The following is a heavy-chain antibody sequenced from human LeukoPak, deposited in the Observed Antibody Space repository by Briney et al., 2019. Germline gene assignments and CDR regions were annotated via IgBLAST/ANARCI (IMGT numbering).Heavy chain of an antibody. J-gene: IGHJ4*02. CDR2: ISYDGSNK. Sequence: GGSLRLSCAASGFTFSTYGMHWVRQAPGKGLEWVAVISYDGSNKYYADSVKGRFTISRENSKNTVYLQMNSLRGEDTAMYYCARVGTGTSGYFDYWGQGALVTVSS. CDR3: ARVGTGTSGYFDY. D-gene: IGHD2-8*01. V-gene: IGHV3-30*03. CDR1: GFTFSTYG.